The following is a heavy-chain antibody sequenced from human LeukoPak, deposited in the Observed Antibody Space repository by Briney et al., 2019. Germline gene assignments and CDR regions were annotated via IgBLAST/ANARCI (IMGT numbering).Heavy chain of an antibody. D-gene: IGHD6-6*01. CDR2: ISWSSGSI. CDR3: AKGSFRSSSSALDY. J-gene: IGHJ4*02. Sequence: GGSLRLSCAASGFTFDDYAMHWVRQAPGKGLEWVSGISWSSGSIGYADSVKGRFTISRDNAKNSLYLQMNSLRAEDMALYYCAKGSFRSSSSALDYWGQGTLVTVSS. CDR1: GFTFDDYA. V-gene: IGHV3-9*03.